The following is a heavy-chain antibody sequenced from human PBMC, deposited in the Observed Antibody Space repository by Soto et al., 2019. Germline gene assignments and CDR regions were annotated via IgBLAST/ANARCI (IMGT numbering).Heavy chain of an antibody. Sequence: QVQLVESGGGVVQPGRSLRLSCAASGFTFSSYGMHWVRQAPGKGLEWVAVISYDGSNKYYADSVKGRFTISRDNSKNTLYLQMNSLRAEDTAVYYCAKDLAYRPGIAAAGVYYGMDVW. D-gene: IGHD6-13*01. CDR3: AKDLAYRPGIAAAGVYYGMDV. V-gene: IGHV3-30*18. J-gene: IGHJ6*01. CDR1: GFTFSSYG. CDR2: ISYDGSNK.